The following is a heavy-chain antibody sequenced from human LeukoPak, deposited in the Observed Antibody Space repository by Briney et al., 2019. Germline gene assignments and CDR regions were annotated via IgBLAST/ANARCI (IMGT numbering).Heavy chain of an antibody. V-gene: IGHV4-38-2*02. CDR2: IYHSGST. D-gene: IGHD4-17*01. J-gene: IGHJ4*02. CDR3: ARGIESYGDYGY. Sequence: SETLSLTCTVSGYSISSGYYWSWIRQPPGKGLEWIGNIYHSGSTYYNPSLKSRVTISIGTSKNQFSLKLSSLTAADTAIYYCARGIESYGDYGYWGQGILVTVSS. CDR1: GYSISSGYY.